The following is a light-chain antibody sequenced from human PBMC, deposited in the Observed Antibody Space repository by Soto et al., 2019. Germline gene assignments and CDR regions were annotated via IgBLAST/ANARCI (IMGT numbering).Light chain of an antibody. CDR2: LGS. CDR1: QSLLHSNGYNY. Sequence: DIVMTQSPLSLPVTPGEPASISCRSSQSLLHSNGYNYLDWYLQKPGQSPQLLIYLGSNRASGVPDRFSGSGSGTDFTLKISRMEAEDVGVYYCMQALQTPPYTFGQGTKLEIK. J-gene: IGKJ2*01. CDR3: MQALQTPPYT. V-gene: IGKV2-28*01.